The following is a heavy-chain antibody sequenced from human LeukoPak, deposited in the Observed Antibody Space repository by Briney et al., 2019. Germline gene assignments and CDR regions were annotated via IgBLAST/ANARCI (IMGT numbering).Heavy chain of an antibody. CDR2: INHSGST. V-gene: IGHV4-34*01. CDR3: AREGYCSSTSCYRASVLRFDP. D-gene: IGHD2-2*01. CDR1: GGSFSGYY. J-gene: IGHJ5*02. Sequence: SETLSLTCAVYGGSFSGYYWSWIRQPPGKGLEWIGEINHSGSTNYNPSLKSRVTISVDTSKNQFSLKLTSVTTADTAVYYCAREGYCSSTSCYRASVLRFDPWGQGTLVTVSS.